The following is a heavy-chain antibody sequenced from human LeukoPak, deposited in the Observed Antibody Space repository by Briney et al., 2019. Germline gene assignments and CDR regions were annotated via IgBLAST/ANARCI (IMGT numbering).Heavy chain of an antibody. CDR1: GFTFSTYA. CDR2: ISDSGANT. Sequence: GGSLRLSCAASGFTFSTYAMSWVRQAPGKGLEWVSTISDSGANTYYADSVRGRFTISRDNAKNSLYLQMNSLRAEDTALYYCAKDRSYSGYYFDYWGQGTLVTVSS. J-gene: IGHJ4*02. CDR3: AKDRSYSGYYFDY. V-gene: IGHV3-23*01. D-gene: IGHD3-3*01.